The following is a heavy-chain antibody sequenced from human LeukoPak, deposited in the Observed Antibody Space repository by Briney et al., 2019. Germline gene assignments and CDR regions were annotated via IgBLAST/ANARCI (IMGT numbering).Heavy chain of an antibody. CDR2: ITSNGGTT. Sequence: PGGSLRLSCAASGFTFSSYSMVWLRQAPGKGLECVSGITSNGGTTYYGNSVKGRFTISRDNSKDTLYLQMGSLRTEDMAVYYCARGIRWASDYWGQGTPVTVAS. V-gene: IGHV3-64*01. D-gene: IGHD4-23*01. CDR1: GFTFSSYS. J-gene: IGHJ4*02. CDR3: ARGIRWASDY.